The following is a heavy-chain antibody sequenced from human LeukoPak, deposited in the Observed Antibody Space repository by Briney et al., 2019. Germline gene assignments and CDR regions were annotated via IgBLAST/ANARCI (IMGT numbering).Heavy chain of an antibody. Sequence: GGSLRLSCSASGFTFSSYAMNWVRQAPGKGLEYVSGMSSNGGSTLYADSVKGRFTISRDNSKNKLYLQMSSLRPEDKAVYYCVVYDILTGYSDYWGQGTLVTVSS. J-gene: IGHJ4*02. D-gene: IGHD3-9*01. V-gene: IGHV3-64D*06. CDR3: VVYDILTGYSDY. CDR1: GFTFSSYA. CDR2: MSSNGGST.